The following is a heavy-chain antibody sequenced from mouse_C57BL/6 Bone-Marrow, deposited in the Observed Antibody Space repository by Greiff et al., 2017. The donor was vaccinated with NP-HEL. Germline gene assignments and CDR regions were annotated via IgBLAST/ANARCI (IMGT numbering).Heavy chain of an antibody. Sequence: VQLQQPGAELVKPGASVKLSCKASGYTFTSYWMHWVKQRPGQGLEWIGMIHPNSGSTNYNEKFKSKATLTVDKSSSTAYMQLSSLTSEDSAVYYGARGDYGSSSWFACWGQGTLVTVSA. CDR1: GYTFTSYW. CDR2: IHPNSGST. CDR3: ARGDYGSSSWFAC. J-gene: IGHJ3*01. D-gene: IGHD1-1*01. V-gene: IGHV1-64*01.